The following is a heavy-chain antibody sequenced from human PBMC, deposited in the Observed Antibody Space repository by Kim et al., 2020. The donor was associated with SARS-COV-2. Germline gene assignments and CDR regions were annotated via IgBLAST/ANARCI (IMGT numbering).Heavy chain of an antibody. Sequence: GGSLRLSCAASGFAFSTDWMSWVRQSPGKGLEWVANIKENGIEKHYVDSVEGRFTISRDNAKNSLFLQMNSLRGEDTAVYFCAKGGGIFVYWGQGVLVTVSS. D-gene: IGHD2-15*01. CDR2: IKENGIEK. CDR3: AKGGGIFVY. J-gene: IGHJ4*02. CDR1: GFAFSTDW. V-gene: IGHV3-7*01.